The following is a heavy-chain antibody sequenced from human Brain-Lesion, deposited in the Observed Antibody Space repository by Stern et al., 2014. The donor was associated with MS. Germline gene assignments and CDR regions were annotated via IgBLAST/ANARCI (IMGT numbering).Heavy chain of an antibody. J-gene: IGHJ4*02. V-gene: IGHV4-39*01. D-gene: IGHD2-8*02. CDR3: AKHACTGAACPFDL. CDR1: GDSISSYTHY. CDR2: VYYSGAT. Sequence: QVQLQESGPGLVKPSETLSLTCAVSGDSISSYTHYWAWIRQPPGKGLEWIGRVYYSGATYYNPSLKSPVTISVDTSKNHLYLGLNSVTAADTAVYHCAKHACTGAACPFDLWGQGTLVTVSS.